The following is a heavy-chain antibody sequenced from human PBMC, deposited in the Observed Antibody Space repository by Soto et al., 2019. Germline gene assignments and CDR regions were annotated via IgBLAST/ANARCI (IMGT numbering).Heavy chain of an antibody. CDR3: TPLENDWLQPHYYGMDV. Sequence: GGSLRLSCTASGFTFGDYAMSWFRQAPGKGLEWVGFIRSKAYGGTTEYAASVKGRFTISRDDSKSIAYLQMNSLKTEDTAVYYCTPLENDWLQPHYYGMDVWGQGTTVTVS. J-gene: IGHJ6*02. CDR1: GFTFGDYA. CDR2: IRSKAYGGTT. V-gene: IGHV3-49*03. D-gene: IGHD3-9*01.